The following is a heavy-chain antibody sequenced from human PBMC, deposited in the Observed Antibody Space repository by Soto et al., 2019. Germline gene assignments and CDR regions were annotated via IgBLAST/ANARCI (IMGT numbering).Heavy chain of an antibody. D-gene: IGHD4-17*01. V-gene: IGHV3-66*01. CDR2: IYSGGST. Sequence: EVQLVESGGGLVQPGGSLRLSCAASGFTVSSNSMSWVRQAPGKGLEWVSVIYSGGSTYYADSVKGRFTISRDNSKNTLYLQMNSLRAEDTAVYYCARTYGPPLIDYWGQGTLVTVSS. J-gene: IGHJ4*02. CDR1: GFTVSSNS. CDR3: ARTYGPPLIDY.